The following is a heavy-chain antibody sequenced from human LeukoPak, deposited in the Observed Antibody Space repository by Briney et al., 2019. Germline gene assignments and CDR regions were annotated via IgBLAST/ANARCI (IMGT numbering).Heavy chain of an antibody. D-gene: IGHD2-15*01. CDR3: ARHLVAYGTIFDY. J-gene: IGHJ4*02. CDR1: GGSISSYY. CDR2: IYYSGST. V-gene: IGHV4-59*08. Sequence: SETLSLTCTVSGGSISSYYWSWIRQPPGKGLEWIGYIYYSGSTNYNPSLKSRVTISVDTSKNQFSLKLSSVTAADTAVYYCARHLVAYGTIFDYWGQGTLVTVSS.